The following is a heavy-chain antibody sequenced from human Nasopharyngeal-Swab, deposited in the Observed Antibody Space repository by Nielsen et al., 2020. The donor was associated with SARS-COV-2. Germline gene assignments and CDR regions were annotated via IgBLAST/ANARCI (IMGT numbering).Heavy chain of an antibody. D-gene: IGHD2-15*01. CDR1: GSTFSDYY. CDR2: ITSSGSTI. CDR3: AREVVPSI. J-gene: IGHJ4*02. Sequence: SLKISCAASGSTFSDYYMGWIRQAPGKGLEWISYITSSGSTIFYTDSVKGRFTISRDNAKNSLYLQMNSLRADDTAVYYCAREVVPSIWGQGTLVTVSS. V-gene: IGHV3-11*01.